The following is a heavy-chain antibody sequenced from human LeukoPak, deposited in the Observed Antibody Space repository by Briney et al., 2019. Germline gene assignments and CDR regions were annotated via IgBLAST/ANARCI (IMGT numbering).Heavy chain of an antibody. CDR1: GYTFTSYA. CDR2: INAGNGNT. V-gene: IGHV1-3*01. D-gene: IGHD3-3*01. Sequence: ASVKVSCKASGYTFTSYAMHWVRQAPGQRLEWMGWINAGNGNTKYSQKFQGRVTITRDTSASTAYMELSSLRSEDTAVYYCARDVGYDFWSGPDDAFDIWGQGTMVTVSS. CDR3: ARDVGYDFWSGPDDAFDI. J-gene: IGHJ3*02.